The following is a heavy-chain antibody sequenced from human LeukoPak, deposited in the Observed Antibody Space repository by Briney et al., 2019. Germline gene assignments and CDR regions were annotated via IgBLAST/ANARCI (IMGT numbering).Heavy chain of an antibody. CDR1: GGTFSSYA. CDR3: AREPRGAVAGIFDY. CDR2: IIPIFGTA. Sequence: SVKVSCKASGGTFSSYAISWVRQAPGQGLEWMGGIIPIFGTANYAQKFQGGVTITADESTSTAYMELSSLRSEDTAVYYCAREPRGAVAGIFDYWGQGTLVTVS. J-gene: IGHJ4*02. V-gene: IGHV1-69*13. D-gene: IGHD6-19*01.